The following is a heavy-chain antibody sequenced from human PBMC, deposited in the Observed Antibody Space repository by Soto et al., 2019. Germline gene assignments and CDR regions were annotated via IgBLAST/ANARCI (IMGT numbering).Heavy chain of an antibody. CDR1: GVTFRNYA. CDR3: AKDRLAGGFDY. Sequence: GGSLRLSCTASGVTFRNYAMSWVRQAPGKGLEWVSLVSATAGTTYYTDSVKGRFTISRDNSRNTVYLQMNSLRADDTAVYYCAKDRLAGGFDYWGQGTLVTVSS. V-gene: IGHV3-23*01. D-gene: IGHD3-16*01. CDR2: VSATAGTT. J-gene: IGHJ4*02.